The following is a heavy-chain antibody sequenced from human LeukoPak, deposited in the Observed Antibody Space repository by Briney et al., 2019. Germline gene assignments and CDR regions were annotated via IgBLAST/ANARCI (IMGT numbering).Heavy chain of an antibody. D-gene: IGHD6-13*01. V-gene: IGHV4-4*02. CDR2: IYYSGST. CDR3: ARGGASSHWFGS. J-gene: IGHJ5*01. Sequence: GSLRLSCAASGFTFSNAWMSWVRQPPGKGLEWIGSIYYSGSTYYNPSLKSRVTISVGTSKNQLSLKLSSVTAADTAVYYCARGGASSHWFGSWGQGTLVTVSS. CDR1: GFTFSNAW.